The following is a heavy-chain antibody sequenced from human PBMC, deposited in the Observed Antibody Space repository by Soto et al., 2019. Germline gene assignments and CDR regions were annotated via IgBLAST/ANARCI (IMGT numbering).Heavy chain of an antibody. D-gene: IGHD3-22*01. Sequence: SVKVSCKASGGTFSSYTISWVRQAPGQGLEWMGRIIPILGIANYAQKFQGRVTITADKSTSTAYMELSSLRSEDTAVYYCARDLYYYDSSGYYPRGYFDYWGQGTLVTVSS. V-gene: IGHV1-69*04. CDR3: ARDLYYYDSSGYYPRGYFDY. CDR1: GGTFSSYT. J-gene: IGHJ4*02. CDR2: IIPILGIA.